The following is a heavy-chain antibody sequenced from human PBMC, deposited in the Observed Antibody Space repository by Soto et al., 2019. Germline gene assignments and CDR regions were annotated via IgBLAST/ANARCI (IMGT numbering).Heavy chain of an antibody. V-gene: IGHV4-31*03. Sequence: QVQLQESCPCLVKPSQTLSLTCTVSGGSISSGGYYWSWIRQDPGKGLEWIGYIYYSGTTNYNQYLKSRLTISEDTSKNQFSLKLNSLTAADTAVYYCARDESATDAFDIWGQGTMVTVYS. D-gene: IGHD5-12*01. CDR1: GGSISSGGYY. CDR2: IYYSGTT. J-gene: IGHJ3*02. CDR3: ARDESATDAFDI.